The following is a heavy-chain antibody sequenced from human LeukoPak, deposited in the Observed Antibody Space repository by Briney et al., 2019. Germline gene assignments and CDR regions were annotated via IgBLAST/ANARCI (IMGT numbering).Heavy chain of an antibody. Sequence: PSGTLSLTCTVSGGSISSSSYYWGWIRQPPGKGLEWIGSIYYSGSTYYNPSLKSRVTISVDTSKNQFSLKLSSVTAADTAVYYCARESMDCSGGSCYCLDYWGQGTLVTVSS. CDR1: GGSISSSSYY. CDR2: IYYSGST. CDR3: ARESMDCSGGSCYCLDY. V-gene: IGHV4-39*07. D-gene: IGHD2-15*01. J-gene: IGHJ4*02.